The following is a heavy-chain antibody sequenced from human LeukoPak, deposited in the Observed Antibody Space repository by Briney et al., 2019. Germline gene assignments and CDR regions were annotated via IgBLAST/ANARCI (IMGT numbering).Heavy chain of an antibody. V-gene: IGHV4-39*02. D-gene: IGHD3-22*01. Sequence: SETLSLTCSVSGGSISSSTYNWGWVRQPPGKGLEYIGSVFYNGNTYYNPSLKSRVSISVDTSKNHFSLKLSSVTAADTAVYYCARVPKYYHDTFGSLHHWYFDLWGRGTLVTVSS. CDR3: ARVPKYYHDTFGSLHHWYFDL. CDR2: VFYNGNT. J-gene: IGHJ2*01. CDR1: GGSISSSTYN.